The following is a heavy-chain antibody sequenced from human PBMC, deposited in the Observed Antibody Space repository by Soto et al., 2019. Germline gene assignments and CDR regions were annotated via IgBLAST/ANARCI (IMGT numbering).Heavy chain of an antibody. CDR2: IGAYNGNT. CDR1: GYTFNTYG. CDR3: ARWSRKWPDNGFDH. Sequence: QVQLVQSGAEVKKPGASVKVSCKASGYTFNTYGFRWVRQAPGQGLEWVGWIGAYNGNTKYAQNFHGRVTITTDTSTRTAYMELRSLKYDDEDVYYCARWSRKWPDNGFDHWGQGTLVTVSS. D-gene: IGHD1-26*01. J-gene: IGHJ5*02. V-gene: IGHV1-18*01.